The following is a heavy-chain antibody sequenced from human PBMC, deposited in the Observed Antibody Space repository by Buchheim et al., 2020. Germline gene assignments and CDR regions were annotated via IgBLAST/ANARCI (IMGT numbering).Heavy chain of an antibody. CDR3: ARDQPHYYGSGSYLSTYYYYYGMDV. V-gene: IGHV3-48*04. J-gene: IGHJ6*02. CDR2: ISSSSSTI. D-gene: IGHD3-10*01. CDR1: GFTFSSYS. Sequence: EVQLVESGGGLVQPGGSLRLSCAASGFTFSSYSMNWVRQAPGKGLEWVSYISSSSSTIYYADSVKGRFTISRDNAKNSLYLQMNSLRAEETAVYYCARDQPHYYGSGSYLSTYYYYYGMDVWGQGTT.